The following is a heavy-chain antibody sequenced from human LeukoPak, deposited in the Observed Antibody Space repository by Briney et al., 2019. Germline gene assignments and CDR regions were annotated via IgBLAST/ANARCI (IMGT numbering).Heavy chain of an antibody. CDR1: GFTFDDYA. V-gene: IGHV3-43*02. J-gene: IGHJ6*02. D-gene: IGHD6-13*01. CDR3: AKDLAAAGTYYGMDV. CDR2: ISGDGGST. Sequence: GGSLRLSCAASGFTFDDYAMHWVRQAPGKGLEWVYLISGDGGSTYYADSVKGRFTISRDNSKNSLYLQMNSLRTEDTALYYCAKDLAAAGTYYGMDVWGQGTTVTVSS.